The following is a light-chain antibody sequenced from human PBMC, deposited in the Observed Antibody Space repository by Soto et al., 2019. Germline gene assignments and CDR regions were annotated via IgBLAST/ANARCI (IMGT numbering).Light chain of an antibody. CDR3: SSYTTRSSLAYV. V-gene: IGLV2-14*01. Sequence: QSALAQPASVSGSPGQSITISCTGTSSDVGGYNYVSWYQQHPGKAPQLMIYEVSNRPSGVSNRFSGSKSGNTASLTISGLQAEDEADYYCSSYTTRSSLAYVFGTGTKVTVL. J-gene: IGLJ1*01. CDR2: EVS. CDR1: SSDVGGYNY.